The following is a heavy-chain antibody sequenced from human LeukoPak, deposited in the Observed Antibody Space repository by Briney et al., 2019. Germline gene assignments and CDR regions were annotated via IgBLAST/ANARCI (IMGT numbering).Heavy chain of an antibody. D-gene: IGHD6-13*01. CDR1: GFTFNSYG. J-gene: IGHJ5*02. Sequence: GGSLRLSCAASGFTFNSYGMSWVRQAPGKGLEWVSGISGSGGSTYYVDSVKGRFTISRDNSKNTLYLQMNSLRAEDTAVYYCAKGQTMAAAAYGNNWFDPWGQGTLVTVSS. V-gene: IGHV3-23*01. CDR2: ISGSGGST. CDR3: AKGQTMAAAAYGNNWFDP.